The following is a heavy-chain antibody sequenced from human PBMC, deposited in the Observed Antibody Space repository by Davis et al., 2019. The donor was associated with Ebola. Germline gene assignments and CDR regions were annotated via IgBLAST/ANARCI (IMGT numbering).Heavy chain of an antibody. CDR3: ARGRYHDKTGYYDVFDF. Sequence: MPSETLSLTCAVYGGSFSGYFWSWIRQTPGKGLEWIGKINQRGTTDYNPSLKSRLTLSIDTSTNRFSMRLTSVTAADTAVYFCARGRYHDKTGYYDVFDFWGQGTVVTVSP. CDR2: INQRGTT. V-gene: IGHV4-34*01. D-gene: IGHD3-22*01. J-gene: IGHJ3*01. CDR1: GGSFSGYF.